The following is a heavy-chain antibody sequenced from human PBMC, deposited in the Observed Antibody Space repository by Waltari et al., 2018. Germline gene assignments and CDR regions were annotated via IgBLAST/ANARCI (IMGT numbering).Heavy chain of an antibody. D-gene: IGHD3-22*01. Sequence: QVQLVQSGAEVKKPGSSVKVSCKVSGDTFRRYAISWVRQAPGQGLEWMGGHIPLIGSTNYAQKFQGRATMAADESTSTAYVELSSLKSEDTAVYFCARSHYYDRRANYPSRGAFDSWGQGTLVTVSS. CDR2: HIPLIGST. V-gene: IGHV1-69*12. CDR3: ARSHYYDRRANYPSRGAFDS. J-gene: IGHJ4*02. CDR1: GDTFRRYA.